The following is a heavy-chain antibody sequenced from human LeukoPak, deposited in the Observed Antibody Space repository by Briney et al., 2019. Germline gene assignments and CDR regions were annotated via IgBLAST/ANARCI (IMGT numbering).Heavy chain of an antibody. J-gene: IGHJ5*02. D-gene: IGHD3-9*01. CDR1: GFTFSSYA. Sequence: GGSLRLSCAASGFTFSSYAMSWVRQALGKGLEWVSAISGSGGSTYYADSVKGRFTISRYNCKNTLYLQMNSLRVEDTSVYYCAKGDYYDVLTGRQNWFGPWGEGPLVTVS. CDR2: ISGSGGST. V-gene: IGHV3-23*01. CDR3: AKGDYYDVLTGRQNWFGP.